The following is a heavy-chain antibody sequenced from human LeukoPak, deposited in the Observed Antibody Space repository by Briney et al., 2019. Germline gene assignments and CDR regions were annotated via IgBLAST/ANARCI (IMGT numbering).Heavy chain of an antibody. J-gene: IGHJ4*02. V-gene: IGHV1-46*01. CDR3: ARDQEGFDY. Sequence: ASVKVSCKASGYSFTSNYIHWVRQAPGQGLEWMGMIYPRDGSTSYAQRFQDRVTVSRDTSTSTVHMELSGLRSEDTAVYYCARDQEGFDYWGQGTQVTVSS. CDR1: GYSFTSNY. CDR2: IYPRDGST.